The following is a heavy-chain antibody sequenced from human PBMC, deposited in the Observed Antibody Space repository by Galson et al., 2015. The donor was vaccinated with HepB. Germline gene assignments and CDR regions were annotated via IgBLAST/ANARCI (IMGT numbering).Heavy chain of an antibody. Sequence: SLRLSCAASGFTFSSYWMSWVRQAPGKGLEWVANIKQDGSEKYYVDSVKGRFTISRDNAKNSLYLQMNSLRAEDTAVYYRARVSGYAPYEHFDYWGQGTLVTVSS. CDR2: IKQDGSEK. V-gene: IGHV3-7*03. J-gene: IGHJ4*02. CDR1: GFTFSSYW. CDR3: ARVSGYAPYEHFDY. D-gene: IGHD5-12*01.